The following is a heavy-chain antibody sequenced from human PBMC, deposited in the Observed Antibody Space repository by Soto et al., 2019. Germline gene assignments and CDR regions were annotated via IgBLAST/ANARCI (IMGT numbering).Heavy chain of an antibody. CDR1: GGSISSGGYY. Sequence: PSETLSLTCTVSGGSISSGGYYWSWIRQHPGKGLEWIGYIYYSGSTYYNPSLKSRVTISVDKSKNQFSLKLRSLSAADTAVYYCGRLEGLATISYYFDYWGQGALVTVSS. V-gene: IGHV4-31*09. CDR3: GRLEGLATISYYFDY. D-gene: IGHD1-1*01. J-gene: IGHJ4*02. CDR2: IYYSGST.